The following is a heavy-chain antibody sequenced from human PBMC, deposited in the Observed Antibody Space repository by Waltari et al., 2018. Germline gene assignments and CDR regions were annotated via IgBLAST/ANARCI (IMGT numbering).Heavy chain of an antibody. V-gene: IGHV4-38-2*01. Sequence: QVQLQESGPGLVKPSETLSLTCAVSGYSISSGYYWGWIRRPPGKGLAWIGSIYHSGGTYYNPSLKSRVTISVDASKNQFSLRLSAVTAADTAVYYCARRDYGDYFGFDPWGQGTLVTVSS. D-gene: IGHD4-17*01. CDR3: ARRDYGDYFGFDP. CDR1: GYSISSGYY. CDR2: IYHSGGT. J-gene: IGHJ5*02.